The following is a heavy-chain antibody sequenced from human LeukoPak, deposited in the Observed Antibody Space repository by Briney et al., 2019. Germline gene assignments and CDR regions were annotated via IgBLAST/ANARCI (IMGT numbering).Heavy chain of an antibody. V-gene: IGHV3-7*01. CDR3: ARDNVRADYYYGMDV. CDR1: GFTFSSYW. CDR2: IKQDGSEK. J-gene: IGHJ6*02. D-gene: IGHD6-6*01. Sequence: GGSLRLSCAASGFTFSSYWMSWVRQAPGKGLEWVANIKQDGSEKYYVDSVKGRFTISRDNAKNSLYLQMNSLRAEDTAVYYCARDNVRADYYYGMDVWGQGTTVAVSS.